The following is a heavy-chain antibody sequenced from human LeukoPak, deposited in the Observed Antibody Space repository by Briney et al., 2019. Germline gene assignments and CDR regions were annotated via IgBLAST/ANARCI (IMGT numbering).Heavy chain of an antibody. CDR3: ARDRFGVRGPRGDYYYYYMDV. J-gene: IGHJ6*03. D-gene: IGHD3-10*01. CDR2: IYHSGST. Sequence: GSLRLSCAVSGYSISSGYYWGWIRQPPGKGLEWIGSIYHSGSTYYNPSLKSRVTISVDTSKNQFSLKLSSATAADTAVYYCARDRFGVRGPRGDYYYYYMDVWGKGTTVTVSS. CDR1: GYSISSGYY. V-gene: IGHV4-38-2*02.